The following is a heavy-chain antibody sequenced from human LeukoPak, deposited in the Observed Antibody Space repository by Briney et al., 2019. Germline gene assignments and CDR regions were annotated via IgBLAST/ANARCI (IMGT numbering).Heavy chain of an antibody. CDR3: ARVRGCSSTSCYGLGWFDP. J-gene: IGHJ5*02. CDR1: GHTFTSYG. Sequence: ASVKVSCKASGHTFTSYGISWVRQAPGQGLEWMGWISAYNGNTNYAQKLQGRVTMTTDTSTSTAYMELRSLRSDDTAVYYCARVRGCSSTSCYGLGWFDPWGQGTLVTVSS. CDR2: ISAYNGNT. D-gene: IGHD2-2*01. V-gene: IGHV1-18*01.